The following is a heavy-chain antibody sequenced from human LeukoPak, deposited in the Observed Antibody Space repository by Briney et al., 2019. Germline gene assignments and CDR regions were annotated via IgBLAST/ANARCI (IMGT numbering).Heavy chain of an antibody. V-gene: IGHV1-46*01. CDR1: GYTLTNHY. D-gene: IGHD5-12*01. CDR2: MNPSGGST. J-gene: IGHJ4*02. CDR3: ARDRVSGGYVTFDY. Sequence: ASVTVSCKSSGYTLTNHYIHWVRQAPGQGLEWMGIMNPSGGSTSYPQKFQGRVTMTRDTSTSTVYMELSSLRSEDTAVYYCARDRVSGGYVTFDYWGRGTLVTVSS.